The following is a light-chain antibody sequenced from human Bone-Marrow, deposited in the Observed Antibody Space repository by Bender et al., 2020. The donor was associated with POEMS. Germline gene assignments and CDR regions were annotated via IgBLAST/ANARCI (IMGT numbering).Light chain of an antibody. Sequence: QSALTQPPSASGSPGQSVTISCTGTSSDVGGYDYVSWYQQHPGKAPTLMIYEVIKRPSGVPDRFSGSKSGNTASLTVSGLQAEDDADYYCSSHAGGSILVFGGGTKLTVL. CDR1: SSDVGGYDY. J-gene: IGLJ3*02. V-gene: IGLV2-8*01. CDR2: EVI. CDR3: SSHAGGSILV.